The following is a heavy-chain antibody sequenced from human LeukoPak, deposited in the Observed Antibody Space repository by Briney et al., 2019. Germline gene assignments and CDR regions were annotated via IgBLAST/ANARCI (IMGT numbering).Heavy chain of an antibody. J-gene: IGHJ4*02. CDR3: AKGLAVAGHFDY. V-gene: IGHV3-33*06. CDR1: GFTFSNYG. Sequence: PGRSLRLSCAASGFTFSNYGMHWVRQAPGKGLEWVAVIWYDGSNKYYADSVKGRFTISRDNSKNTLYLQMNSLRAEDTAVYYCAKGLAVAGHFDYWGQGTLVTVSS. D-gene: IGHD6-19*01. CDR2: IWYDGSNK.